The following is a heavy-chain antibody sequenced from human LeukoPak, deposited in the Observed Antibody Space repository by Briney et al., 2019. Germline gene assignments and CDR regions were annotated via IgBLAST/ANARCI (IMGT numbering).Heavy chain of an antibody. J-gene: IGHJ4*02. CDR3: ARHRSTVLGGTLRIFDY. V-gene: IGHV4-39*01. Sequence: PSETLSLTCTVSGGSISSSSYYWGWIRQPPGEGLEWIGSICYSGSTYYNPSLKSRVTISVDTSKNQFSLKLSSVTAADTAVYYCARHRSTVLGGTLRIFDYWGQGTLVTVSS. CDR2: ICYSGST. D-gene: IGHD1-26*01. CDR1: GGSISSSSYY.